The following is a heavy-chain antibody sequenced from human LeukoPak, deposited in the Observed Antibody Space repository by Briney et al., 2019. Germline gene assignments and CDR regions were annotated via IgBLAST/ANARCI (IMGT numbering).Heavy chain of an antibody. CDR1: GFTFSSYA. CDR2: ISYDGSNK. Sequence: GRSLRLSCEASGFTFSSYAMHWVRQAPGKGLEWVAVISYDGSNKYYADSVKGRFTISRDNSKNTLYLQMNSLRAEDTAVYYCAKDSRRHYVWGSYPFSWGQGTLVTVSS. CDR3: AKDSRRHYVWGSYPFS. D-gene: IGHD3-16*02. V-gene: IGHV3-30*04. J-gene: IGHJ4*02.